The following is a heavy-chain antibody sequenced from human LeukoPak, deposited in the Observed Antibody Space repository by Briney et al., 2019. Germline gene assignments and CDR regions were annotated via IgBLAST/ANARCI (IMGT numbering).Heavy chain of an antibody. CDR1: GYTFTKYH. D-gene: IGHD5-24*01. J-gene: IGHJ4*02. V-gene: IGHV1-46*01. Sequence: GASVKVSCKASGYTFTKYHMHWVRQAPGQGLEWMGIINPSGGSTGYAQKFQGRFTMTRDTSTTTVYMELSSLRSEDTAVYYCARDREEGYNSYYFDSWGQGTLVIVSS. CDR3: ARDREEGYNSYYFDS. CDR2: INPSGGST.